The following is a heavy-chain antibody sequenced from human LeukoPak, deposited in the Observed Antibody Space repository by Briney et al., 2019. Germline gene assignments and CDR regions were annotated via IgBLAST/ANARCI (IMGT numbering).Heavy chain of an antibody. V-gene: IGHV5-51*06. CDR1: GYTFTNYW. D-gene: IGHD1-14*01. CDR3: ASRGIYGMDV. J-gene: IGHJ6*02. Sequence: GESLKISCKGSGYTFTNYWIGWVRQMPGKGLEWMGIIYPGDSDTRYSPSFQGHVTTSADKSINTAYLQWSSLMASDTAMYYCASRGIYGMDVWGQGTTVTVSS. CDR2: IYPGDSDT.